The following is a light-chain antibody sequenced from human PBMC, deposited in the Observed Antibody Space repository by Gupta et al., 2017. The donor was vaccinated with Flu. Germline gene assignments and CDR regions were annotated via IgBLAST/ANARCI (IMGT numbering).Light chain of an antibody. Sequence: SVLTQPPSASGTPAQSVTISCSGSTSNIGSHHVYWYQQLPGTPPNHLIYRNNQRPCGVPERFAGSTSCTSDALGNRTLPSEEDADEDDYDWDASLSVIGVFGGGTKLTVL. CDR1: TSNIGSHH. J-gene: IGLJ2*01. V-gene: IGLV1-47*01. CDR2: RNN. CDR3: YDWDASLSVIGV.